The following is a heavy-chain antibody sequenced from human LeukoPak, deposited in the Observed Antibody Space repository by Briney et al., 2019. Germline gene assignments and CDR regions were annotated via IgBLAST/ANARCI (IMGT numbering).Heavy chain of an antibody. V-gene: IGHV4-59*01. CDR3: ARVRGYDAFDI. CDR1: GGSISSYY. D-gene: IGHD3-10*01. J-gene: IGHJ3*02. CDR2: IYYSGST. Sequence: SETLSLTCTVSGGSISSYYWSWIRQPPGKGLEWIGYIYYSGSTNYNPSLKSRVTISVDTSKNQLSLKLSSVTAADTAVYYCARVRGYDAFDIWGQGTMVTVSS.